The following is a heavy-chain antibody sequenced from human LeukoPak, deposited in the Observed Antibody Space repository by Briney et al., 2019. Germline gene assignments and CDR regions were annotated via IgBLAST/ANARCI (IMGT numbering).Heavy chain of an antibody. CDR1: GYTFISYG. CDR2: ISTYNGNT. V-gene: IGHV1-18*01. J-gene: IGHJ3*02. Sequence: ASVKVSCKASGYTFISYGISWVRQAPGQGLEWMGWISTYNGNTNYAQKLQGRVTMTTDTSTSTVYMGLSSLRSEDTAVYYCARIRDGYNDAYDIWGQGTMVTVSS. D-gene: IGHD5-24*01. CDR3: ARIRDGYNDAYDI.